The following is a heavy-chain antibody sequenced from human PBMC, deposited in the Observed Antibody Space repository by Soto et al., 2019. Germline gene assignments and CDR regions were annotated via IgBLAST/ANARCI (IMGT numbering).Heavy chain of an antibody. D-gene: IGHD3-22*01. CDR1: GGSISSYY. CDR3: AGKINYYDSSGYYSYWYFDL. J-gene: IGHJ2*01. V-gene: IGHV4-59*01. CDR2: IYYSGST. Sequence: SETLSLTCTVSGGSISSYYWSWIRQPPGKGLEWIGYIYYSGSTNYNPSLKSRVTISVDTSKNQFSLKLSSVTAADTAVYYCAGKINYYDSSGYYSYWYFDLWGRGTLVTASS.